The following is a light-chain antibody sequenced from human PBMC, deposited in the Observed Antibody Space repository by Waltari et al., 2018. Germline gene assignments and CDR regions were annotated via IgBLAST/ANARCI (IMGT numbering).Light chain of an antibody. J-gene: IGKJ1*01. Sequence: EIVLTQSPVTLSLSPGERATLSCRASQTVTSHFLAWYQQKPGQATRLLIYDASNRVTGSPDRCSGSGSGTDFTLTITRLEPEDVAVYFCQQHGSSPRTFGQGTKVEIK. V-gene: IGKV3-20*01. CDR3: QQHGSSPRT. CDR1: QTVTSHF. CDR2: DAS.